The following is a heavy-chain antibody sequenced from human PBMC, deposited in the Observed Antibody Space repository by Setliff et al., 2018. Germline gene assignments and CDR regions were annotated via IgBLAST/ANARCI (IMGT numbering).Heavy chain of an antibody. J-gene: IGHJ4*02. Sequence: GGSLRLSCATSGFTFRDYSLTWVRQAPGKGLEWVAGIDQISRTYYPDSMKGRFTISRDNSRNTISLQINDLRAEDTATYYCAKDRVNDGVWDFDSWGQGLLVTVSS. D-gene: IGHD4-17*01. CDR2: IDQISRT. CDR3: AKDRVNDGVWDFDS. V-gene: IGHV3-53*01. CDR1: GFTFRDYS.